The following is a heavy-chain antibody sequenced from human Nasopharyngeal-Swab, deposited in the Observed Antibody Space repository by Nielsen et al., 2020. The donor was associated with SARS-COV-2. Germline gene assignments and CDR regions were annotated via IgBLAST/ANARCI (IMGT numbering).Heavy chain of an antibody. Sequence: KVPCKGSGYSFTSYWISWVRQMPGKGLEWMGRIDPSDSYTNYSPSFQGHVTISADKSISTAYLQWSSLKASDTAMYYCARQIRFLEWLPYYYYYMDVWGKGTTVTVSS. CDR1: GYSFTSYW. CDR3: ARQIRFLEWLPYYYYYMDV. V-gene: IGHV5-10-1*01. J-gene: IGHJ6*03. D-gene: IGHD3-3*01. CDR2: IDPSDSYT.